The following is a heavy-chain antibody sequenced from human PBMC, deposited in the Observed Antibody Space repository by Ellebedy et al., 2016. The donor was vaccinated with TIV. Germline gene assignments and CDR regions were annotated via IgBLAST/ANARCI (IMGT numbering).Heavy chain of an antibody. CDR3: AGRTRNTLLGPVDY. CDR1: GGSISSHY. CDR2: IHYSGST. V-gene: IGHV4-59*11. J-gene: IGHJ4*02. Sequence: SETLSLTCSLSGGSISSHYWSWIRQAPGKGLEWIGYIHYSGSTIYNPSLKNRVTISLHASKIHFSLRLSSVTAADTAVYYCAGRTRNTLLGPVDYWGQGILVTVSS. D-gene: IGHD3-16*01.